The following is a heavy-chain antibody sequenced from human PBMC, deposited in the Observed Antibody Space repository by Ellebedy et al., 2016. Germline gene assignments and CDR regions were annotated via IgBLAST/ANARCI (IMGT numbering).Heavy chain of an antibody. V-gene: IGHV3-23*01. CDR2: INGKGDTT. J-gene: IGHJ4*02. D-gene: IGHD3-16*02. CDR3: ARDIVRGSPDYLDY. CDR1: GFSFSSYA. Sequence: GGSLRLXCEGSGFSFSSYAMSWVRQAPGKGLEWISIINGKGDTTHYADSVKGRFTISRDDSRNTLYLQMNSLRPEDTAVYYCARDIVRGSPDYLDYWGQGTLVTVSS.